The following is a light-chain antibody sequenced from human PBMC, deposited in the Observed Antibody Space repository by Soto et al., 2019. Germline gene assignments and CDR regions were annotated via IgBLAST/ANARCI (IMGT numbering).Light chain of an antibody. V-gene: IGKV1-5*01. J-gene: IGKJ1*01. CDR3: QQYNNFWT. CDR2: DAS. Sequence: DIQMTQSPSALSASVGDRVTITCRASQSISSWLAWYQQKPGKAPRLLIYDASYLERGVPSRFSGSGSGTGFTLTISDLQPDDLGTYYCQQYNNFWTFCPGTKVEI. CDR1: QSISSW.